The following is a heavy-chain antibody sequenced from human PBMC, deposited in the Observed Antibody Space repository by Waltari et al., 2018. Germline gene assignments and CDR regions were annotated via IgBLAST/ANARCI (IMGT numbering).Heavy chain of an antibody. Sequence: EVQLVESGGGLIQPGGSLRLSCAASGFTVSSNYMSWVRQAPGKGLEWVSVINSGGGTYESDSVKGRFTISRDNSKNTLYLQMNSLRAEDTAVYYCARKAEGYFDLWGRGTLVTVSS. CDR1: GFTVSSNY. V-gene: IGHV3-53*01. CDR2: INSGGGT. CDR3: ARKAEGYFDL. J-gene: IGHJ2*01.